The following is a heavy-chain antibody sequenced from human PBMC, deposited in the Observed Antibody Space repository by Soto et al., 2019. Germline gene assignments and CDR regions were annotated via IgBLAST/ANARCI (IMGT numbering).Heavy chain of an antibody. CDR2: IFYSGST. CDR3: AIYDSSGSRGFQH. Sequence: PSETLSLTCTVSGGSISSGVYYWSWIRQHPGKGLEWIGYIFYSGSTYYNPSLKGRVTISVDTSKSQFSLKLSSVTAADTAVYYCAIYDSSGSRGFQHWGQGTLVTVSS. D-gene: IGHD3-22*01. J-gene: IGHJ1*01. CDR1: GGSISSGVYY. V-gene: IGHV4-31*03.